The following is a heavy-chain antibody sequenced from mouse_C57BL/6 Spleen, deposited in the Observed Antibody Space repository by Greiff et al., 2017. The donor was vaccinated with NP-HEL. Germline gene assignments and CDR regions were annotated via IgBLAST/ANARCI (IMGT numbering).Heavy chain of an antibody. CDR1: GFNIKDYY. Sequence: VQLQQSGAELVRPGASVKLSCTASGFNIKDYYMHWVKQRPEQGLEWIGRIDPEDGDTEYAPKFQGQATMTADTSSNTAYLQLSSLTSEDTAVYYCTTSYYYGSSYCYFDVWGTGTTVTVSS. J-gene: IGHJ1*03. D-gene: IGHD1-1*01. CDR3: TTSYYYGSSYCYFDV. CDR2: IDPEDGDT. V-gene: IGHV14-1*01.